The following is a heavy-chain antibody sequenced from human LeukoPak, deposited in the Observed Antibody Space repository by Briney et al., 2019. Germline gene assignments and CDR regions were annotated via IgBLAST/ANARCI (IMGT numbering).Heavy chain of an antibody. CDR3: ARVSRTGDFDY. J-gene: IGHJ4*02. CDR2: ISSSGSTI. CDR1: GFTFSSYE. Sequence: GGSLRLSCAASGFTFSSYEMNWVRQAPGMGLEWVSYISSSGSTIYYADSVKGRFTISRGNAKNSLYLQMNSLRAEDTAVYYCARVSRTGDFDYWGQGTLVTVSS. V-gene: IGHV3-48*03. D-gene: IGHD5/OR15-5a*01.